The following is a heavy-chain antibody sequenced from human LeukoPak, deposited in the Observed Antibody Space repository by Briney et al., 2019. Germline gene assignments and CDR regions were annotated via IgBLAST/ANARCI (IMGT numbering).Heavy chain of an antibody. CDR1: GGSTSSSTYY. J-gene: IGHJ3*02. D-gene: IGHD5-24*01. V-gene: IGHV4-39*01. CDR3: ATHSRAGSDGSENPFEI. Sequence: SETLSLTCTVSGGSTSSSTYYWDWIRQPPGKGLEWIGNIYDSGSTHYNPSLESRVTISVDTSKNQFSLKLHSVTAADTAVYYCATHSRAGSDGSENPFEIWGQGTMVTV. CDR2: IYDSGST.